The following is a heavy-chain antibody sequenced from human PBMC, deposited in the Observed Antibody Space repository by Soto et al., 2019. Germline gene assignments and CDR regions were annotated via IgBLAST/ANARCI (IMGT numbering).Heavy chain of an antibody. J-gene: IGHJ5*02. CDR1: GGSISSSSYY. V-gene: IGHV4-39*01. CDR3: ARIFFDWFPNLFDP. CDR2: IYYSGST. Sequence: SETLSLTCTVSGGSISSSSYYWGWIRQPPGKGLEWIGSIYYSGSTYYNPSLKSRVTISVDTSKNQFSLKLSSVTAADTAVYYCARIFFDWFPNLFDPCAQGTLVTVSS. D-gene: IGHD3-9*01.